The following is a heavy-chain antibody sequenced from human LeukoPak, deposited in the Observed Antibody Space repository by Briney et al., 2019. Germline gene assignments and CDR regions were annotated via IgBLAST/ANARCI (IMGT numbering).Heavy chain of an antibody. J-gene: IGHJ4*02. D-gene: IGHD3-22*01. CDR2: IYYSGST. Sequence: SETLSLTCTVSGGSISSSSYYWGWIRQPPGKGLEWIGSIYYSGSTYYNPSLKSRVTISVDTSKNQFSLKLSSVTAADTAVCYCARVGYYDSSDPYYFDYWGQGTLVTVSS. V-gene: IGHV4-39*01. CDR1: GGSISSSSYY. CDR3: ARVGYYDSSDPYYFDY.